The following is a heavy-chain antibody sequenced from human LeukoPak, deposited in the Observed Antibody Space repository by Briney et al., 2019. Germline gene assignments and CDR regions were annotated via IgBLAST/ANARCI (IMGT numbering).Heavy chain of an antibody. D-gene: IGHD3-22*01. CDR2: ISASGGDT. J-gene: IGHJ4*02. V-gene: IGHV3-23*01. CDR1: GFTFSSYA. CDR3: AKDLDSSGSHYVVDN. Sequence: GGSLRLSCADSGFTFSSYAMSWVRQAPGKGLEWVSLISASGGDTHYADSVKGRFTIPRDNSKNTLSLQMNSLRAEDTAVYYCAKDLDSSGSHYVVDNWGQGTLVTVSS.